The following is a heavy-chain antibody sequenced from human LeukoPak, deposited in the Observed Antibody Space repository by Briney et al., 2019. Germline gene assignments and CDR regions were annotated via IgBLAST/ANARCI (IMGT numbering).Heavy chain of an antibody. CDR2: IYPGDSDT. D-gene: IGHD2-15*01. J-gene: IGHJ5*02. Sequence: GESLKISCKGSGYSFTSYWIGWVRQMPGKGLEWMGIIYPGDSDTRYSPSFQGQVTISADKSISTAYLQWSSLKASDTAMYYCARGIVVVVAATPFWFDPWGQGTPVTVSS. V-gene: IGHV5-51*01. CDR3: ARGIVVVVAATPFWFDP. CDR1: GYSFTSYW.